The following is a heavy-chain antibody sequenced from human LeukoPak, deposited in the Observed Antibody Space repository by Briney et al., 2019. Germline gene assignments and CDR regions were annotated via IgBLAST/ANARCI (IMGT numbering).Heavy chain of an antibody. CDR3: ARHGRYCTNGVCTGYYYYGMDV. CDR2: IYYSGST. D-gene: IGHD2-8*01. J-gene: IGHJ6*02. CDR1: GGSLSSSSYY. V-gene: IGHV4-39*01. Sequence: PSETLSLTCTVSGGSLSSSSYYWGWIRQPPGKGLEWIGSIYYSGSTYYNPSLKSRVTISVDTSKNQFSLKLSSVTAADTAVYYCARHGRYCTNGVCTGYYYYGMDVWGQGTTVTVSS.